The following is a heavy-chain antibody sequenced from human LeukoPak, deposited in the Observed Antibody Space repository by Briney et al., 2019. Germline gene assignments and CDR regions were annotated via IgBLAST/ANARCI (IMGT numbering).Heavy chain of an antibody. J-gene: IGHJ2*01. CDR1: GLRFADNY. Sequence: GGSLRLSCAASGLRFADNYMRWIRQAPGKVLEWLSYISSGSGTTIYYGDSVRGRFTISRDDAENLLYLQMSNLRAEDMAVYYCARTHPGRWYFDLWGRGTLVTVSS. V-gene: IGHV3-11*01. CDR2: ISSGSGTTI. CDR3: ARTHPGRWYFDL.